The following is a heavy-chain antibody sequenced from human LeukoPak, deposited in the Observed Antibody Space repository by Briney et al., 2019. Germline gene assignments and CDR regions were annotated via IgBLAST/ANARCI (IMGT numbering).Heavy chain of an antibody. CDR3: ASLYSSGWYVDY. D-gene: IGHD6-19*01. CDR2: INHSRSP. Sequence: SETLSLTCAVYGGPFSCYYWSSIRQPPAKGLEWIEEINHSRSPNYNPSLKSRVTISVDTSKNQFFMKLSSVTDADTAVYYCASLYSSGWYVDYWGQGTLVTVSS. CDR1: GGPFSCYY. V-gene: IGHV4-34*01. J-gene: IGHJ4*02.